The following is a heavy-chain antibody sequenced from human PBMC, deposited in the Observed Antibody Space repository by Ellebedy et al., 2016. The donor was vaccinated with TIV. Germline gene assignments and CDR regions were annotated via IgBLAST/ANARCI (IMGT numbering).Heavy chain of an antibody. CDR1: GGSISNSDYY. CDR2: IYYSGSA. Sequence: MPGGSLRLSCTVSGGSISNSDYYWNWLRQPPGKGLEWIGSIYYSGSAYYNPSLKRRVTVSVDTSKNQFSLNLSSVTAADTAVYYCARDPALPRGRFDTWGQGTLVTVSS. CDR3: ARDPALPRGRFDT. J-gene: IGHJ5*02. V-gene: IGHV4-39*02.